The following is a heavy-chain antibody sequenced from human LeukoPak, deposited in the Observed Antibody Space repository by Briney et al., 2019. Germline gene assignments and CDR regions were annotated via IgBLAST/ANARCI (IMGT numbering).Heavy chain of an antibody. V-gene: IGHV4-59*01. CDR2: IYYSGST. D-gene: IGHD3-10*01. Sequence: SETLSLTCTVSGGPISSYYWSWIRQPPGKGLEWIGYIYYSGSTNYNPSLKSRVTISVDTSKNQFSLKLSSVTAADTAVYYCARDRRLWFGGGYYFDYWGQGTLVTVSS. CDR1: GGPISSYY. J-gene: IGHJ4*02. CDR3: ARDRRLWFGGGYYFDY.